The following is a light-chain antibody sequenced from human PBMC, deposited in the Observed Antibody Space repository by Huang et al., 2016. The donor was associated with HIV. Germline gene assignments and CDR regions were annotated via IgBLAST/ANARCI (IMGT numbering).Light chain of an antibody. J-gene: IGKJ2*01. Sequence: DIQMTQSPSSLSASIGDRVTITCRASQGISNSLAWYQQKPGKAPKRLLYAASRLKSGVPSRFSGSGSGTTYTLTISSLRPEDFATFDCQQYFTTPPWTFGQGTKLEIK. CDR3: QQYFTTPPWT. V-gene: IGKV1-NL1*01. CDR2: AAS. CDR1: QGISNS.